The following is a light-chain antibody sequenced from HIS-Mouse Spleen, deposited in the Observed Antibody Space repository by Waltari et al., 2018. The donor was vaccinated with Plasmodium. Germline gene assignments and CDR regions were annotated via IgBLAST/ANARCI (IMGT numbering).Light chain of an antibody. CDR2: GAS. CDR3: QQYNNWSFT. V-gene: IGKV3-15*01. Sequence: EIVMTQSPATLSVSPGERATLSYRASTSVSSNLAWYQQKPGQAARLLIYGASTRATGIPARFSGSGSGTEFTLNISSLQSEDFAVYYCQQYNNWSFTFGPGTKVDIK. CDR1: TSVSSN. J-gene: IGKJ3*01.